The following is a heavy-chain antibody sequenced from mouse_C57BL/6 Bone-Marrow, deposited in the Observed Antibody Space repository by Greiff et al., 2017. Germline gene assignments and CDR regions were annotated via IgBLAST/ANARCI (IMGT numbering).Heavy chain of an antibody. V-gene: IGHV1-82*01. D-gene: IGHD2-2*01. CDR1: GYAFSSSW. Sequence: VQLVESGPELVKPGASVKISCKASGYAFSSSWMNWVKQRPGKGLEWIGRIYPGDGDTNYNGKFKGKATLTADKSSSTAYMQLSSLTSEDSAVYFGARGGYGAGFACWGQGTLVTVSA. J-gene: IGHJ3*01. CDR3: ARGGYGAGFAC. CDR2: IYPGDGDT.